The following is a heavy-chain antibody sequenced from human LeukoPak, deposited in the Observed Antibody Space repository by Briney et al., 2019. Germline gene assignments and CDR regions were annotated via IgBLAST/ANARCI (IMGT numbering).Heavy chain of an antibody. D-gene: IGHD3-22*01. CDR1: GGSISNYY. J-gene: IGHJ4*02. V-gene: IGHV4-4*07. CDR2: IYTSGST. Sequence: PSETLSLTCTVSGGSISNYYWGWIRQPAGKGLEWIGRIYTSGSTNYNPSLKSRVTISVDTSKNQFSLKLSSVTAADTAVYYCVRERYYDSTGYYYVQYWGQGTKVTVSS. CDR3: VRERYYDSTGYYYVQY.